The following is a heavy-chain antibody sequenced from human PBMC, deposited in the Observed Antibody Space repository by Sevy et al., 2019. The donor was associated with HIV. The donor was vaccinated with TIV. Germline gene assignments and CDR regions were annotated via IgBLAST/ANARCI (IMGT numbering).Heavy chain of an antibody. Sequence: GGSLRLSCTPSGFTSGDYILTWVRQTPGKGLEWVGFIRSKTYGGTTVYAASVKGRFTISRDDSKNVAYLRMNSLKTEDTAVYYCTRTSYYYDSGSYYGMDVWGQWTTVTVSS. CDR3: TRTSYYYDSGSYYGMDV. V-gene: IGHV3-49*04. D-gene: IGHD3-10*01. J-gene: IGHJ6*02. CDR2: IRSKTYGGTT. CDR1: GFTSGDYI.